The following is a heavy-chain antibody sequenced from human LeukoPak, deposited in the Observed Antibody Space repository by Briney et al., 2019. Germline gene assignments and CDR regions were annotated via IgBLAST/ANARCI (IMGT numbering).Heavy chain of an antibody. CDR2: IWYDGQTK. CDR1: GFIFSNYG. CDR3: AREWGRIAVAGGPGY. D-gene: IGHD6-19*01. J-gene: IGHJ4*02. Sequence: SGESLRLSCEASGFIFSNYGMHWVRQAPGKGLEWLALIWYDGQTKFYADSVKGRSTISRDNSGNTLFLHMTSLRVEDTAVYYCAREWGRIAVAGGPGYWGQGALVTVSS. V-gene: IGHV3-33*01.